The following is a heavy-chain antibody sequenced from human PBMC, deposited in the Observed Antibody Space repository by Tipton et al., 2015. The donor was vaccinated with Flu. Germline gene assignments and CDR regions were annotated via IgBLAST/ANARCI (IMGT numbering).Heavy chain of an antibody. Sequence: TLSLTCTVSSGSIRSTNYFCAWIRQPPGKGLELIGTIYPSGTTYYNPSLKSRVTISVDTSKSQFSLMLRSATAADTAIYYCARLSYYDVDLKNFYFDHWGQGVLVTVSS. CDR3: ARLSYYDVDLKNFYFDH. J-gene: IGHJ4*02. D-gene: IGHD3-10*02. CDR2: IYPSGTT. V-gene: IGHV4-39*01. CDR1: SGSIRSTNYF.